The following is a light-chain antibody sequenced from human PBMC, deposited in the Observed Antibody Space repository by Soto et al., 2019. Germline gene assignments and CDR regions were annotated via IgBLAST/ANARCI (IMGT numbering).Light chain of an antibody. CDR2: GAS. V-gene: IGKV3-20*01. J-gene: IGKJ1*01. CDR1: QSVSSDY. Sequence: EIVLTQSPGTLSLSPGDRATLSCRASQSVSSDYFGWFQQKPGQAPRLLIYGASIRATGITDRFSGSGSGTDFTLTISRLEPEDSATYYCQQYVRSPWTFGQGTKVEI. CDR3: QQYVRSPWT.